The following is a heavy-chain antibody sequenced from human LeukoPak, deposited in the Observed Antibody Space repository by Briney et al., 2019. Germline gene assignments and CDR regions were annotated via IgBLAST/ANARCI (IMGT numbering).Heavy chain of an antibody. Sequence: GGSLRLSCAASGFTFSSSYMSWVRQAPGMGLEWVSLIYTGGYTYDADSVKGRFTLSRDNSKNTVYLQMNSLRVEDTAMYYCATISDLLYYFDSWGQGTLVTVSS. V-gene: IGHV3-66*01. J-gene: IGHJ4*02. CDR1: GFTFSSSY. CDR3: ATISDLLYYFDS. CDR2: IYTGGYT.